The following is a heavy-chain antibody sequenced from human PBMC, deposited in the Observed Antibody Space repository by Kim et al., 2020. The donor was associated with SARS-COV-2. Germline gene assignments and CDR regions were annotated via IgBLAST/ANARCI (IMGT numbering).Heavy chain of an antibody. CDR2: IWYDGSNK. CDR3: ARDGLPYYYDSSGLFDY. D-gene: IGHD3-22*01. J-gene: IGHJ4*02. CDR1: GFTFSSYG. V-gene: IGHV3-33*01. Sequence: GGSLRLSCAASGFTFSSYGMHWVRQAPGKGLEWVAVIWYDGSNKYYADSVKGRFTISRDNSKNTLYLQMNSLRAEDTAVYYCARDGLPYYYDSSGLFDYWGQGTLVTVSS.